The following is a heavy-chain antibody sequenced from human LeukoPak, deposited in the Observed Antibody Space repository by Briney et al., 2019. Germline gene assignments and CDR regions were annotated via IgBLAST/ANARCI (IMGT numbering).Heavy chain of an antibody. CDR1: GYSISSGSW. J-gene: IGHJ4*02. Sequence: SETLSLTCGVSGYSISSGSWWGWIRQPPGKGLEWIGYIYYSGDIYYNPSLKSRVTMSVDTSKNQFSLKLSSVTAVDTAVYYCASVNVRGAPTRVDYWGQGTLFTVSS. D-gene: IGHD3-10*02. CDR3: ASVNVRGAPTRVDY. CDR2: IYYSGDI. V-gene: IGHV4-28*05.